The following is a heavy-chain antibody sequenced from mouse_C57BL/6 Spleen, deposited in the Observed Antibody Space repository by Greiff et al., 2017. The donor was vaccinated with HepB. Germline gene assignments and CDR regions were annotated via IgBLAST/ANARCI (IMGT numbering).Heavy chain of an antibody. CDR2: IDPNSGGT. CDR1: GYTFTSYW. V-gene: IGHV1-72*01. J-gene: IGHJ3*01. CDR3: ARSGAYSNYGAY. Sequence: QVQLKQPGAELVKPGASVKLSCKASGYTFTSYWMHWVKQRPGRGLEWIGRIDPNSGGTKYNEKFKSKATLTVDKPSSTAYMQLSSLTSEDSAVYYCARSGAYSNYGAYWGQGTLVTVSA. D-gene: IGHD2-5*01.